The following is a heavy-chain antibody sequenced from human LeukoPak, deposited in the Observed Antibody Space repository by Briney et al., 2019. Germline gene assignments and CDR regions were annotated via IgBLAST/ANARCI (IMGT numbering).Heavy chain of an antibody. Sequence: GGSLRLSCAASGFTFDDYAMHWVRQAPGKGLERVSLISGDGGSTYYADSVKGRFTISRDNSKNSLYLQMNSLRTGDTALYYCAKDPPGDWGQGTLVTVSS. V-gene: IGHV3-43*02. CDR3: AKDPPGD. J-gene: IGHJ4*02. CDR2: ISGDGGST. CDR1: GFTFDDYA.